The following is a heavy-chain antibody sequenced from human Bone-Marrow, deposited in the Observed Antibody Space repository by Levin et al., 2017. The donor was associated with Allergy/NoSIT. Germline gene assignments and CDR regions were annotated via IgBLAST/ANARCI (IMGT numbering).Heavy chain of an antibody. CDR3: NHAHYYYGYAMDV. V-gene: IGHV2-5*04. CDR2: IYWNEDK. CDR1: G. D-gene: IGHD1-14*01. Sequence: GVAWFRQPPGKALEWLAVIYWNEDKRYSPSLERRLTITTDTSKNQVVLSMTNMDPVDTGTYFCNHAHYYYGYAMDVRGQGTTVIVSS. J-gene: IGHJ6*02.